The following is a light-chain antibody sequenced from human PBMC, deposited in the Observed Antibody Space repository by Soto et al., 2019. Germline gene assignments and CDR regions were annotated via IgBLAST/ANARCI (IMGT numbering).Light chain of an antibody. V-gene: IGLV2-8*01. CDR2: EVT. CDR3: SSYAGNTNFVV. Sequence: QSALTQPPSASGSPGQSVTISCTGTSSDVGAYKYVSWYQQHPGKAPKLMIYEVTKRPSGVPGRFSGSKSGNTASLTVSGLQAEDEADYYCSSYAGNTNFVVFGGGTKLTVL. CDR1: SSDVGAYKY. J-gene: IGLJ2*01.